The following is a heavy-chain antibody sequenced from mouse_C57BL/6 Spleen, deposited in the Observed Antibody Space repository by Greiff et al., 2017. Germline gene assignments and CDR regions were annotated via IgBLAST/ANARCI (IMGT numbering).Heavy chain of an antibody. CDR2: IYPRSGNP. CDR1: GYTFTGYG. J-gene: IGHJ1*03. D-gene: IGHD1-1*01. Sequence: VQLQQSGAELARPGASVKLSCKASGYTFTGYGISWVKQRTGQGLEWIGGIYPRSGNPYYNEKFKGKATLTAAKSTSTAYMELRSRTSEGSAVYFCARPGATVVAHGYFDVWGTGTTVTVSS. CDR3: ARPGATVVAHGYFDV. V-gene: IGHV1-81*01.